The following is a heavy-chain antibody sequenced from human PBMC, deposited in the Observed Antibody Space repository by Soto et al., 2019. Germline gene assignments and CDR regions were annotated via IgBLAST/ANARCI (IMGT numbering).Heavy chain of an antibody. CDR2: MNPNSGNT. J-gene: IGHJ5*02. CDR3: VRNLNGFDP. Sequence: QVKLVQSGAEVKKPGASVKVSCTTSGYTFTTYDINWVRQATGQGFEWMGWMNPNSGNTGYAQKFRGRVTMTRDTSISTAYMELSSLRSEDTAVYYCVRNLNGFDPWGQGTLVTVSS. V-gene: IGHV1-8*02. CDR1: GYTFTTYD.